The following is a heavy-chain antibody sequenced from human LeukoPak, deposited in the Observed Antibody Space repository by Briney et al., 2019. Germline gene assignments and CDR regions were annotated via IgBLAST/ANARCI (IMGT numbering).Heavy chain of an antibody. V-gene: IGHV3-9*01. CDR2: ISWNSGSI. D-gene: IGHD6-19*01. J-gene: IGHJ3*02. CDR1: GFTFDDYA. Sequence: PGRSLRLSCAASGFTFDDYAMHWVRQAPGKGLEWVSGISWNSGSIGYADSVKGRFTISRDNAKNSLYLQVNSLRAEDTALYYCAKGSSGWTSDAFDIWGQGTMVTVSS. CDR3: AKGSSGWTSDAFDI.